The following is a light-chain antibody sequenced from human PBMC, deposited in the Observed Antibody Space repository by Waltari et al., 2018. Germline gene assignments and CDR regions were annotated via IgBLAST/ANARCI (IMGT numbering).Light chain of an antibody. Sequence: QSVLTQPPSASGAPGQRVTISCSGSSPNIGSNTVNWYQQLPGTAPKLLIYYNDQRPSGVPDRFSGSKSGTSASLAISGRQSEDEADYYCAAWDDSLNAEVFGGGTKLTVL. V-gene: IGLV1-44*01. CDR1: SPNIGSNT. CDR3: AAWDDSLNAEV. CDR2: YND. J-gene: IGLJ3*02.